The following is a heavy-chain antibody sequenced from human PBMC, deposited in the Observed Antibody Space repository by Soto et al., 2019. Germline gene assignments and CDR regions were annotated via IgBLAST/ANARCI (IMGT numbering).Heavy chain of an antibody. CDR1: GGTFRSYA. V-gene: IGHV1-69*01. Sequence: QVQLVQSGAEVKKPGSSVKVSCKASGGTFRSYAISWVRQAPGQGLEWMGGIIPIFGTANYAQKFQGRVTINADESTRTVYMELSSLRSEDTAVYYCYRVVVTAIPFQGFDYWGQGTLVTVSS. J-gene: IGHJ4*02. CDR3: YRVVVTAIPFQGFDY. D-gene: IGHD2-21*02. CDR2: IIPIFGTA.